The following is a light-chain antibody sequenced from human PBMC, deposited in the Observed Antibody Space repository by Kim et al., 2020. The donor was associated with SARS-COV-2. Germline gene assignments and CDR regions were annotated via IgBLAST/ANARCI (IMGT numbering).Light chain of an antibody. V-gene: IGKV3-15*01. CDR2: GAS. J-gene: IGKJ3*01. CDR1: QSVSSN. CDR3: QQYNNWLT. Sequence: EIVMTQSPATLSVSPGERATLSCRASQSVSSNSAWYQHKPGQAPRLLIYGASSRATGVPARFSGSGSGTEFTLTISSLQSEDLALYYCQQYNNWLTFGPGTKVDIK.